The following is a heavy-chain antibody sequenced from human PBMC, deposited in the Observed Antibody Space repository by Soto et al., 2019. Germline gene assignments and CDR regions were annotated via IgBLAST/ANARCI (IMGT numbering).Heavy chain of an antibody. Sequence: SETLSLTCTVSGGSISSSSYYWGWIRQPPGKGLEWIGRIYYSGSTYYNPSLKSRVTISVDTSKNQFSLKLSSVTAADTAVDYCARLSIAVAGVDYWGQGTLVTVSS. D-gene: IGHD6-19*01. V-gene: IGHV4-39*01. CDR3: ARLSIAVAGVDY. CDR1: GGSISSSSYY. J-gene: IGHJ4*02. CDR2: IYYSGST.